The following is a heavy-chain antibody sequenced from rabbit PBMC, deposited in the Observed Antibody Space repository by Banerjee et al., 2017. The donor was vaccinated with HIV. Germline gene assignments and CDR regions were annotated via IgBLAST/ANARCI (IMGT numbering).Heavy chain of an antibody. D-gene: IGHD4-2*01. CDR3: ARGYAGSRPFNL. CDR2: IYAGSSGST. J-gene: IGHJ4*01. Sequence: QEQLVESGGGLVQPEASMTLNCTASGLDFSSGYWICWVRQAPGKGLEWIGCIYAGSSGSTYYASWAKGRFTISKTSSTTVTLQMTSLTAADTVTYFCARGYAGSRPFNLWGPGTLVTVS. CDR1: GLDFSSGYW. V-gene: IGHV1S45*01.